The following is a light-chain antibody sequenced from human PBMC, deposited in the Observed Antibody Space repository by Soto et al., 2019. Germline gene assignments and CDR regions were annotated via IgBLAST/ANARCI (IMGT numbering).Light chain of an antibody. J-gene: IGKJ1*01. CDR3: LQDSSYPCT. Sequence: DIQMTQSPSSLSASVGDRVTITCRASQGIRNDLGWYQQRQGKAPKRLIYAACSLQNGDTPRFNGSRKGTEFSVTERSLQRGDVPTYHCLQDSSYPCTVGQGTKEGIK. CDR2: AAC. V-gene: IGKV1-17*01. CDR1: QGIRND.